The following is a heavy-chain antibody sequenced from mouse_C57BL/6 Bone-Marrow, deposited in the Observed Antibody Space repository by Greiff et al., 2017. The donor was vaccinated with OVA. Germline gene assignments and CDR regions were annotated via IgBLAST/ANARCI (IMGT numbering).Heavy chain of an antibody. V-gene: IGHV1-64*01. CDR2: IHPNSGST. J-gene: IGHJ3*01. D-gene: IGHD3-2*02. CDR1: GYTFTSYW. Sequence: VQLQQSGAELVKPGASVKLSCKASGYTFTSYWMHWVKQRPGQGLEWIGMIHPNSGSTNYNEKFKSKATLTVDKSSSTAYMQLSSLTSEDSAVYYCAKGIRQLRLRGFAYWGQGTLVTVSA. CDR3: AKGIRQLRLRGFAY.